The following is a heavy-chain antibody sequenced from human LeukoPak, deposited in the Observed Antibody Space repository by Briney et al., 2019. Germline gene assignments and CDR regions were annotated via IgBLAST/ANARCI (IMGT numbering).Heavy chain of an antibody. CDR1: GGSISSGGYY. D-gene: IGHD6-13*01. J-gene: IGHJ4*02. CDR2: IYYSGST. V-gene: IGHV4-31*03. Sequence: SETLSLTCTVSGGSISSGGYYWSWLRQHPGKGLEWIGYIYYSGSTYYNPSLKSRVTISVDTSKNQFSLKLSSVTAADTAVYYCARERSRAGHFDYWGQGTLVTVSS. CDR3: ARERSRAGHFDY.